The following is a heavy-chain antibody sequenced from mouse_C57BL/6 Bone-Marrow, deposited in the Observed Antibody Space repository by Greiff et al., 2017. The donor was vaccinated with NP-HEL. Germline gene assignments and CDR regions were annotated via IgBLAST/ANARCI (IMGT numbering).Heavy chain of an antibody. J-gene: IGHJ3*01. Sequence: EVQLQQSGPELVKPGASVKIPCKASGYTFTDYNMDWVKQSHGKSLEWIGDINPNNGGTIYNQKFKGKATLTVDKSSSTAYMELRSLTSEDTAVYYCAATAGASFAYWGQGTLVTVSA. CDR3: AATAGASFAY. V-gene: IGHV1-18*01. CDR1: GYTFTDYN. CDR2: INPNNGGT. D-gene: IGHD3-2*01.